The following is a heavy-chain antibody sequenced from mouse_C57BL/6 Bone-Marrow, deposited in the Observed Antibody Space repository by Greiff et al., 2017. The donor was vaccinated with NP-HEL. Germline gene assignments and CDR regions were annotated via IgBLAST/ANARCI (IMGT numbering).Heavy chain of an antibody. Sequence: QVQLQQPGAELVRPGSSVKLSCKASGYTFTSYWMHWVKQRPIQGLEWIGNIDPSDSETHYNQKFKDKATLTVDKSSSTAYMQFSSRTSEDSAVYYCARYSSAYLDYWGQGTTLTVSS. V-gene: IGHV1-52*01. J-gene: IGHJ2*01. CDR1: GYTFTSYW. D-gene: IGHD3-2*02. CDR2: IDPSDSET. CDR3: ARYSSAYLDY.